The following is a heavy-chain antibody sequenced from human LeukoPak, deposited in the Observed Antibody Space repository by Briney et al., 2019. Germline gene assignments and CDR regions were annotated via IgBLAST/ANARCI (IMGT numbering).Heavy chain of an antibody. CDR3: ARSSITILDYYYYYMDV. V-gene: IGHV4-59*08. Sequence: SETLSLTCTVSGGSISSYYWSWIRQPPGKGLEWIGYIYYSGSTNYNPSLKSRVTISVDTSKNQFSLKLSSVTAADTAVYYCARSSITILDYYYYYMDVWGKGTTVAVSS. J-gene: IGHJ6*03. CDR1: GGSISSYY. D-gene: IGHD6-6*01. CDR2: IYYSGST.